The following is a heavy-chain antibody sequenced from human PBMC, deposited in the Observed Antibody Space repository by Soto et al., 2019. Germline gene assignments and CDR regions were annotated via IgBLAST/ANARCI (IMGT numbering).Heavy chain of an antibody. J-gene: IGHJ6*02. Sequence: QVQLVESGGGVVQPGGSLRLSCAASGISYRSYGMHWVRQAPGKGLEWVAVISNGGSEKYYADSVKSRFTISRDNSRNTLLLQMDSLRAEDSAVYYCARVTSPRGYDYFAMDVWGQGTTVTVSS. V-gene: IGHV3-30*03. CDR1: GISYRSYG. CDR3: ARVTSPRGYDYFAMDV. D-gene: IGHD3-10*01. CDR2: ISNGGSEK.